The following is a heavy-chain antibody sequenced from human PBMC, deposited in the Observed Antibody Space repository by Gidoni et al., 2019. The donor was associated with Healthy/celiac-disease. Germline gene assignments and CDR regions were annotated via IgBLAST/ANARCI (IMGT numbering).Heavy chain of an antibody. J-gene: IGHJ6*02. V-gene: IGHV3-21*01. CDR1: GFTFSSYS. CDR3: ARGPEDTIFGVVLYGMDV. CDR2: SSSSSSYI. Sequence: VQLVESGGGLVKPGGSLRLSCAASGFTFSSYSMNWVRQAPGKGLEWVSSSSSSSSYIYYADSVKGRFTISRDNAKNSLYLQMNSLRAEDTAVYYCARGPEDTIFGVVLYGMDVWGQGTTVTVSS. D-gene: IGHD3-3*01.